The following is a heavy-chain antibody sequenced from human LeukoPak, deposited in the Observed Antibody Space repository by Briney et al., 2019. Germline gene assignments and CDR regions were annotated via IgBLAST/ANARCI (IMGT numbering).Heavy chain of an antibody. CDR1: GGTFSSYA. CDR2: INPNSGGT. CDR3: ARAVEGGMDV. D-gene: IGHD1-1*01. V-gene: IGHV1-2*04. J-gene: IGHJ6*02. Sequence: ASVKVPCKASGGTFSSYAISWVRQAPGQGLEWMGWINPNSGGTNYAQKFQGWVTMTRDTSISTAYMELSRLRSDDTAVYYCARAVEGGMDVWGQGTTVTVSS.